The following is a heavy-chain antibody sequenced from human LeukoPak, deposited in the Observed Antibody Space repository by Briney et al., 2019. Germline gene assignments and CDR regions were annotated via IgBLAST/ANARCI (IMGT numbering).Heavy chain of an antibody. CDR1: GVSISSSNSY. Sequence: PSETLSLTCSVSGVSISSSNSYWGWIRQPPGKGLEWIGSIYYTGNTYYNASLKSRVTISIDTSKNQFSLKLTSVTAADTAVYYCARHESYYDPVGYWGQGTLVTVSS. CDR2: IYYTGNT. D-gene: IGHD3-22*01. J-gene: IGHJ4*02. CDR3: ARHESYYDPVGY. V-gene: IGHV4-39*01.